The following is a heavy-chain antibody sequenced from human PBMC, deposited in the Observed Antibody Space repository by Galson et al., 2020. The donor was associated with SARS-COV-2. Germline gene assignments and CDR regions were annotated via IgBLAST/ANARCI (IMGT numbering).Heavy chain of an antibody. Sequence: SETLSLTCTVSGGSISSVSYYWIWLRQPAGTGLESSRRIDIATSGSTNYNPSLKSRVTISMDTSKNQSSLKLGSVTAADPAVCYCARDDSGWGAFDMWGQGTMVTVSS. J-gene: IGHJ3*02. D-gene: IGHD3-16*01. CDR3: ARDDSGWGAFDM. CDR1: GGSISSVSYY. CDR2: IDIATSGST. V-gene: IGHV4-61*02.